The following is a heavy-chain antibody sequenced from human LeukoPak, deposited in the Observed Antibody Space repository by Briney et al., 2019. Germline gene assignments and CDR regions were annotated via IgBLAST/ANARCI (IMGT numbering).Heavy chain of an antibody. CDR2: ISSSGSTI. CDR1: GFTFSTFA. Sequence: GGSLRLSCAASGFTFSTFAMIWVRQPPGKGLEWVSYISSSGSTIYYADSVKGRFTISRDNSKNTLYLQMNSLRAEDTAVYYCAKATIEIDYWGQGTLVTVSS. CDR3: AKATIEIDY. J-gene: IGHJ4*02. D-gene: IGHD5-12*01. V-gene: IGHV3-48*01.